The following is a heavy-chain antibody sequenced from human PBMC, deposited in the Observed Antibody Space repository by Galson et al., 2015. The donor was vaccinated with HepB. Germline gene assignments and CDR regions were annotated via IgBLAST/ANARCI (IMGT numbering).Heavy chain of an antibody. V-gene: IGHV3-23*01. D-gene: IGHD2-2*01. CDR2: ISGSGAMT. CDR3: AKGAYYSWYALYGMDV. CDR1: GFSFTSYA. J-gene: IGHJ6*02. Sequence: SLRLSCAASGFSFTSYAMTWVRQAPGKGLEWVSGISGSGAMTYYADVGRGRFTTTGDSSKKTVSLHLNTLRAEDTAVYYCAKGAYYSWYALYGMDVWGQGTTVTVSS.